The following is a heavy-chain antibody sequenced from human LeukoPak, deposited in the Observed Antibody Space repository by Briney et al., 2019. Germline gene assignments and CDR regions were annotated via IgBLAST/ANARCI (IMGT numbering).Heavy chain of an antibody. CDR3: ARARGAGYWYFDL. Sequence: GGSLRLSCAASGFTFSSYSMNWVRQAPGKGLEWVSSISSSSSYIYYADSVKGRFTISRDNAKNSLYLQMNSLRAEDTAVYYCARARGAGYWYFDLRGRGTLVTVSS. CDR2: ISSSSSYI. V-gene: IGHV3-21*01. J-gene: IGHJ2*01. CDR1: GFTFSSYS. D-gene: IGHD1-26*01.